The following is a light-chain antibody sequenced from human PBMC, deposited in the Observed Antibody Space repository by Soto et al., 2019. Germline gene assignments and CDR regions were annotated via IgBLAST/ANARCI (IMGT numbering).Light chain of an antibody. Sequence: ERVMTQSPATLSVSPGERATLSCRADQSVNSNLAWYQQKPGQAPRLLIYAASARTSGLPSRFSGSGSGTEFTLTISSLQPEDFAVYYCQQYNNWPYTFGQGTKLEIK. CDR1: QSVNSN. CDR2: AAS. V-gene: IGKV3-15*01. J-gene: IGKJ2*01. CDR3: QQYNNWPYT.